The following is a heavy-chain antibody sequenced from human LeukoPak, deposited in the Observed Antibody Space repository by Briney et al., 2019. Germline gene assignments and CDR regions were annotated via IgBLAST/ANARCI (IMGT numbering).Heavy chain of an antibody. CDR2: INHSGST. CDR3: ARTTEGGYTYDYFYYYYMDV. CDR1: GGSFSGYY. D-gene: IGHD5-18*01. J-gene: IGHJ6*03. Sequence: SETLSLTCAVYGGSFSGYYWSWIRQPPGKGLEWIGEINHSGSTNYNPSLKSRLTISVDLSKNQFSLKLSSVTAADTAVYYCARTTEGGYTYDYFYYYYMDVWGKGTTVTISS. V-gene: IGHV4-34*01.